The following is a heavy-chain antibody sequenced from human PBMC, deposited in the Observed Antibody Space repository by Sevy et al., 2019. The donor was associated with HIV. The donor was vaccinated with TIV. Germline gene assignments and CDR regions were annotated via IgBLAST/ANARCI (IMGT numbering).Heavy chain of an antibody. D-gene: IGHD3-16*01. J-gene: IGHJ3*02. CDR2: TYYRSKWYN. CDR1: GDSVSSNSAV. CDR3: ARKDDSVGSFDI. V-gene: IGHV6-1*01. Sequence: QSQTLSLTCAISGDSVSSNSAVWNWIRQSPSRGLEWLGRTYYRSKWYNDYTVSVKSRITINPDPSKNQFSLQLNSVTPEDTAMYYCARKDDSVGSFDIWGQGTMVTVSS.